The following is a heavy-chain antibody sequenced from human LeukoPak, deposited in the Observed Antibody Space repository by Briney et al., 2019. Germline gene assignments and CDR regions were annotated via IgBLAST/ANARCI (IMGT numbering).Heavy chain of an antibody. CDR3: ARVGAGATEPIDY. CDR2: INPNSGGT. CDR1: GYTFTGYY. J-gene: IGHJ4*02. Sequence: ASVKVSCKASGYTFTGYYMHWVRQAPGQGLEWMGWINPNSGGTNYAQKFQGRATMTRDTSISTAYMELSRLRSDDTAVYYCARVGAGATEPIDYWGQGTLVTVSS. V-gene: IGHV1-2*02. D-gene: IGHD1-26*01.